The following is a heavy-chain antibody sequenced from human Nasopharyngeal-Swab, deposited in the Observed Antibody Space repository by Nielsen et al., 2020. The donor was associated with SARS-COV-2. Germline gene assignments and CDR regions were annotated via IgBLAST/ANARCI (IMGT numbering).Heavy chain of an antibody. J-gene: IGHJ6*01. V-gene: IGHV4-4*07. CDR2: VYTSGST. D-gene: IGHD1-1*01. CDR3: ARSGTTKYGLDV. CDR1: GGSISGYF. Sequence: SETLSLTCSVSGGSISGYFLSWIRQPAGEGLEWIGRVYTSGSTNYNPSLKSRVTISIDMSTNQFSLELRSVTAADTAFYYCARSGTTKYGLDVWGQGTTVIVSS.